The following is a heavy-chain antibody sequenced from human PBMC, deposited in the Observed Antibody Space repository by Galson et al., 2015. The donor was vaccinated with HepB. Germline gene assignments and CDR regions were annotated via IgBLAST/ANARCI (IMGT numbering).Heavy chain of an antibody. CDR1: GGTFSSYA. CDR3: ARGIVVVPAAMLEIYYYYGMDF. Sequence: SVKVSCKASGGTFSSYAISWVRQAPGQGLEWMGGIIPIFGTANYAQKFQGRVTITADKSTSTAYMELSSLRSEDTAVYYCARGIVVVPAAMLEIYYYYGMDFWGQGTTVTVS. V-gene: IGHV1-69*06. D-gene: IGHD2-2*01. J-gene: IGHJ6*02. CDR2: IIPIFGTA.